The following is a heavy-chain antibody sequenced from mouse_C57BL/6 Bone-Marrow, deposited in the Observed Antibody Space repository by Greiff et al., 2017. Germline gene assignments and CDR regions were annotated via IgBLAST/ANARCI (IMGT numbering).Heavy chain of an antibody. CDR1: GYTFTSYG. V-gene: IGHV1-81*01. Sequence: QVQLQQSGAELARPGASVKLSCKASGYTFTSYGISWVKQRPGQGLEWIGEIYPRSGNTYYNEKFKGKATLTADKSSSTAYMELRSLTSEDSAVYFRARGGSPFAYWGQGTLVTVSA. CDR2: IYPRSGNT. CDR3: ARGGSPFAY. J-gene: IGHJ3*01.